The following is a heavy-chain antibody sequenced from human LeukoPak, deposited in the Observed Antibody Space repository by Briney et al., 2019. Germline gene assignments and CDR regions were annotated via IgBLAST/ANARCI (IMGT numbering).Heavy chain of an antibody. J-gene: IGHJ4*02. V-gene: IGHV3-30*19. CDR1: GFTFSSYG. CDR3: ARGSRVLYYGSGTYYNVPTDY. D-gene: IGHD3-10*01. CDR2: ISHDGDHK. Sequence: GGSLRLSCAASGFTFSSYGMHWVRQAPGTGLEWVAVISHDGDHKYHADSVKGRFTISRDNSKNTLYLQMNSLRVEDTAVYFCARGSRVLYYGSGTYYNVPTDYWGQGTLVTVSS.